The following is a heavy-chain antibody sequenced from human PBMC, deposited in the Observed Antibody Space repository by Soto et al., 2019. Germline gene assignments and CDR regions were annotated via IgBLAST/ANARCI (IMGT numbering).Heavy chain of an antibody. V-gene: IGHV1-46*01. CDR1: GYTFTSYY. J-gene: IGHJ4*02. D-gene: IGHD6-13*01. CDR2: INPSGGST. CDR3: ARDHGSWYIDY. Sequence: GASVKASCKASGYTFTSYYMHWVRQAPGQGLEWMGIINPSGGSTSYAQKFQGRVTMTRDTSTSTVYMELSSLRSEDTAVYYCARDHGSWYIDYWGQGTLVTVSS.